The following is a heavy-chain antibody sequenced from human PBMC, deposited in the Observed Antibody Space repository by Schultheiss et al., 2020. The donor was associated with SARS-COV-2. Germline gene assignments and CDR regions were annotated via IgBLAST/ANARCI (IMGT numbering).Heavy chain of an antibody. CDR2: IIPIFGTA. CDR3: ARDDPGYFDWLLPHLSYYYYYMDV. V-gene: IGHV1-69*13. Sequence: SVKVSCKASGGTFSSYAISWVRQAPGQGLEWMGGIIPIFGTANYAQKFQGRVTITADESTSTAYMELSSLRSEDTAVYYCARDDPGYFDWLLPHLSYYYYYMDVWGKGTTVTVSS. D-gene: IGHD3-9*01. CDR1: GGTFSSYA. J-gene: IGHJ6*03.